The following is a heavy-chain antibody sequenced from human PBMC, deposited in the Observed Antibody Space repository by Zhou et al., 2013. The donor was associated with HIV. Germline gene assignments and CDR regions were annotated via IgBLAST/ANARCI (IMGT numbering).Heavy chain of an antibody. Sequence: QIQLVQSGAEVKKPGASVKVSCKASGYTFTSYGISWVRQAPGQGLEWMGWISAYNGNTNYAQKLQGRVTMTTDTSTSTAYMELRSLRSDDTAVYYCARDDYYDSSGYSPLFYWGQGTLVTVSS. CDR3: ARDDYYDSSGYSPLFY. V-gene: IGHV1-18*01. CDR2: ISAYNGNT. D-gene: IGHD3-22*01. J-gene: IGHJ4*02. CDR1: GYTFTSYG.